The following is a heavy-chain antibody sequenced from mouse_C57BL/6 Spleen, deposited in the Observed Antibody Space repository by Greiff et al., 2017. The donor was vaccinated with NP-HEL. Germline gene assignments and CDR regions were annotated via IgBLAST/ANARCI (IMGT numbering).Heavy chain of an antibody. J-gene: IGHJ1*03. CDR2: IDPETGGT. CDR3: TREGSKLGWYFDV. D-gene: IGHD4-1*01. V-gene: IGHV1-15*01. Sequence: QVQLKQSGAELVRPGASVTLSCKASGYTFTDYEMHWVKQTPVHGLEWIGAIDPETGGTAYNQKFKGKAILTADKSSSTAYMELRSLTSEDSAVYDGTREGSKLGWYFDVWGTGTTVTVSS. CDR1: GYTFTDYE.